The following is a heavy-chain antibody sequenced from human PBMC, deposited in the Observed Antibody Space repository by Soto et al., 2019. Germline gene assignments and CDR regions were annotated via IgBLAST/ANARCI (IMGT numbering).Heavy chain of an antibody. D-gene: IGHD2-15*01. CDR2: VYYDEST. CDR1: GVSLNSGHYY. J-gene: IGHJ4*02. Sequence: QVQLQESGPGLLEPLETLSLTYSVSGVSLNSGHYYWVWVRQSPGKGLAWIASVYYDESTYYNPSLKSRVTISIDKPRNQFSLTLKSVTAADTAVYYCGKVLIGATRHADVDSWGQGARVTVSS. CDR3: GKVLIGATRHADVDS. V-gene: IGHV4-39*01.